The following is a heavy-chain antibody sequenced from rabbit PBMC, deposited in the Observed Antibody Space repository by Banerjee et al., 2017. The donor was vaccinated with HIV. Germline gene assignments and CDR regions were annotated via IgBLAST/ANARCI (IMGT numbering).Heavy chain of an antibody. CDR2: IVNGDASV. J-gene: IGHJ4*01. Sequence: QEQLVESGGGLVQPEGSLTLTCKASGFDFSSNGMCWVRQAPGKGPEWIACIVNGDASVFHATWVNGRFTISRSTSLNTVDLKMTSLTAADTATYFCARVDSSSGWDYFNLWGQGTLVT. V-gene: IGHV1S47*01. CDR1: GFDFSSNG. D-gene: IGHD1-1*01. CDR3: ARVDSSSGWDYFNL.